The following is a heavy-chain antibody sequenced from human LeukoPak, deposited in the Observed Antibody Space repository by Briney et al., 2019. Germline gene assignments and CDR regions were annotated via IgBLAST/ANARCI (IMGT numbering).Heavy chain of an antibody. CDR3: VREGNELLSKNFDY. V-gene: IGHV1-2*02. J-gene: IGHJ4*02. Sequence: GASVKVSCKASGFTFTGYYIHWVRQAPGQGLEWMGYINLHSGGTNSPQKFQGRVAMTTGTSISAAYMELSSLISDDTAMYYCVREGNELLSKNFDYWGQGTLVTVSS. CDR2: INLHSGGT. D-gene: IGHD2-21*02. CDR1: GFTFTGYY.